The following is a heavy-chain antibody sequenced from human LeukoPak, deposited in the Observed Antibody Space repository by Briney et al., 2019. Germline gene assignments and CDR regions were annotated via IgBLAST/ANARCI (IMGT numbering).Heavy chain of an antibody. CDR2: IKQDGSEK. J-gene: IGHJ4*02. D-gene: IGHD2-2*01. CDR3: ATYCSSTSCHTFDY. Sequence: GGSLRLSCAASGFTFSSYWMTWVRQAPGKGLEWVANIKQDGSEKYYVDSVKGRFTISRDNAKNSLYLQMNSLRAEDTAVYCCATYCSSTSCHTFDYWGQGILVTVSS. V-gene: IGHV3-7*02. CDR1: GFTFSSYW.